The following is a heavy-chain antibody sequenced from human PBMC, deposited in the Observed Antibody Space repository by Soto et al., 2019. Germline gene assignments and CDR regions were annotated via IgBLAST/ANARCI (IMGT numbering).Heavy chain of an antibody. CDR1: SGSISSYY. J-gene: IGHJ4*02. V-gene: IGHV4-59*01. CDR2: IYYSGST. Sequence: PSETLSLTTTLPSGSISSYYCCWIRQPPGKGLEWIGYIYYSGSTNYNPSLKSRVTISVDTSKNQFSLKLSSVTAADTAVYYCARISGPFGYWGQGTRVTVSS. D-gene: IGHD3-16*01. CDR3: ARISGPFGY.